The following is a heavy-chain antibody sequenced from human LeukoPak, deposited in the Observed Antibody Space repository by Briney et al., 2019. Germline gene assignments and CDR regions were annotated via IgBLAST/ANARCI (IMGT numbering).Heavy chain of an antibody. CDR2: ISAYNGNT. J-gene: IGHJ5*02. Sequence: GASVKVSCKASGGTFSSYAISWVRQAPGQGLEWMGWISAYNGNTNYAQKLQGRVTMTTDTSTSTAYMELRSLRSDDTAVYYCAVVPAAIGWFDPWGQGTLVTVSS. D-gene: IGHD2-2*02. CDR1: GGTFSSYA. V-gene: IGHV1-18*01. CDR3: AVVPAAIGWFDP.